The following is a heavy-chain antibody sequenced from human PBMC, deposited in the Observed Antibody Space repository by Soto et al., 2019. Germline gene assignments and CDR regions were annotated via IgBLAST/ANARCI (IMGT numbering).Heavy chain of an antibody. J-gene: IGHJ4*02. CDR3: ARSAGWYAVHS. V-gene: IGHV4-4*02. Sequence: QVQLQESGPGLVKPSGTLSLTCAVSGDSVSSPYYWCWVRQPPGKGLEWIGEVFHTGTTSYNPSPRXXATLSLDKSSNRFSLDQRSVTAADTAVYYCARSAGWYAVHSWRPGTLVIVSS. CDR2: VFHTGTT. CDR1: GDSVSSPYY. D-gene: IGHD6-19*01.